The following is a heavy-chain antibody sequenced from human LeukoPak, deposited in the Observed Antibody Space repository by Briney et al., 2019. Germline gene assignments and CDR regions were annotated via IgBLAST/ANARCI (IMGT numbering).Heavy chain of an antibody. CDR2: IIPIFGTA. V-gene: IGHV1-69*13. CDR1: GGTFSSYA. D-gene: IGHD3-22*01. Sequence: SVKVSCKASGGTFSSYAISWVRQAPGQGLEWMGGIIPIFGTANYAQKFQGRVTITADESTSTAYMELSSLRSEDTAVYYCTTDAPGYYDSSGYYLDYWGQGTLVTVSS. CDR3: TTDAPGYYDSSGYYLDY. J-gene: IGHJ4*02.